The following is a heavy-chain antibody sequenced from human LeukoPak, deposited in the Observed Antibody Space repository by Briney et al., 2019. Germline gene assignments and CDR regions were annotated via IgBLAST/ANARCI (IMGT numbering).Heavy chain of an antibody. J-gene: IGHJ4*02. Sequence: PSETLSLTCAVNGGSFSGYYWSWIRQPPGKGLEWIGEINHSGSTNYNPSLKSRVTISVDTSKNQFSLKLSSVTAADTAVYYCARARLHSSGYKYYFDYWGQGTLVTVSS. V-gene: IGHV4-34*01. CDR1: GGSFSGYY. D-gene: IGHD3-22*01. CDR3: ARARLHSSGYKYYFDY. CDR2: INHSGST.